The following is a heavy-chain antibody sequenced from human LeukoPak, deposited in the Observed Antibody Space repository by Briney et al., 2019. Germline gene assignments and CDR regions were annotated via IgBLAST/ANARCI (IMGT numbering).Heavy chain of an antibody. Sequence: ASVKVSCKASGYTFTSYDINWLRQATGQGLEWMGWLNSNSGNTGYAQKFQGRVTMTRNTSISTAYMELSSLRSEDTAVYYCARAFGWLNAFDIWGQGTMVTISS. CDR1: GYTFTSYD. J-gene: IGHJ3*02. V-gene: IGHV1-8*01. CDR3: ARAFGWLNAFDI. D-gene: IGHD3-9*01. CDR2: LNSNSGNT.